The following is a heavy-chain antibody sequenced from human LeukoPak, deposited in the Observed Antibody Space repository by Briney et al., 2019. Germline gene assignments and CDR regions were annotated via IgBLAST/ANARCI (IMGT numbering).Heavy chain of an antibody. D-gene: IGHD4-17*01. CDR1: GFTFSSYA. J-gene: IGHJ5*02. CDR2: ISGSGGST. CDR3: ARRDDGDYSVRSTWFDP. Sequence: QAGGSLRLSCAASGFTFSSYAMSWVRQAPGKGLEWVSAISGSGGSTYYADSVKGRFTISRDNSKNTLYLQMNSLRAEDTAVYYCARRDDGDYSVRSTWFDPWGQGTLVTVSS. V-gene: IGHV3-23*01.